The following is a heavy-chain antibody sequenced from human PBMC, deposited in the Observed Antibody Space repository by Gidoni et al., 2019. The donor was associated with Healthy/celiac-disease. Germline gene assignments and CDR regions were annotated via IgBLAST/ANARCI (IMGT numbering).Heavy chain of an antibody. Sequence: QVQLVESGGGVVQPGRSLRLSCAASGFTFSSYGMHWVRQAPGKGLDWVAVISYDGSNKYYADSVKGRFTISRDNSKNTLYLQMNSLRAEDTAVYYCAKAGDQQLVYYFQHWGQGTLVTVSS. CDR3: AKAGDQQLVYYFQH. V-gene: IGHV3-30*18. J-gene: IGHJ1*01. D-gene: IGHD6-13*01. CDR1: GFTFSSYG. CDR2: ISYDGSNK.